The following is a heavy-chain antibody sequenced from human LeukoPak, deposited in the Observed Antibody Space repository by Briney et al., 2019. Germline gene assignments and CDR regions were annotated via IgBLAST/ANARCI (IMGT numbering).Heavy chain of an antibody. CDR3: ARQFPRYCSSTSCYPNNYFDP. J-gene: IGHJ5*02. D-gene: IGHD2-2*01. CDR1: GGSISSTSYY. CDR2: TYYSGSA. V-gene: IGHV4-39*01. Sequence: KPSETLSLTCTVSGGSISSTSYYWGWIRQPPGKGLEWIGSTYYSGSANYNPSLKSRITIYVDTSKNQFSLKLSSVTAADTAVYYCARQFPRYCSSTSCYPNNYFDPWGQGTLVTVSS.